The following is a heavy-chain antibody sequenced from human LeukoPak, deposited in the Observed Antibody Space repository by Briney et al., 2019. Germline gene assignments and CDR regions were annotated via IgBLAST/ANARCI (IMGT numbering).Heavy chain of an antibody. Sequence: PSETLSLTCAVYGGSFSGYYWSWIRQPPGKGLEWIGSIYYSGSTYYNPSLKSRVTISVDTSKNQFSLKLSSVTAADTAVYYCAREEDYGGYFDLWGRGTLVTVSS. CDR1: GGSFSGYY. CDR2: IYYSGST. V-gene: IGHV4-34*01. D-gene: IGHD4-17*01. CDR3: AREEDYGGYFDL. J-gene: IGHJ2*01.